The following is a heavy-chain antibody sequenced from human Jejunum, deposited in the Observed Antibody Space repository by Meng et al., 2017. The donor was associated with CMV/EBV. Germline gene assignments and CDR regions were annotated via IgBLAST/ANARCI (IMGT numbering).Heavy chain of an antibody. Sequence: SGYAFPSYGISWVRQAPGQGLEWMGWIDTYKGDTNYLQKLQGRVTMTTDTSTTTAYMELRSLRSDDTAIYYCARRSRNGYNSEIDYWGQGTLVTVSS. CDR3: ARRSRNGYNSEIDY. V-gene: IGHV1-18*01. J-gene: IGHJ4*02. CDR1: GYAFPSYG. D-gene: IGHD5-24*01. CDR2: IDTYKGDT.